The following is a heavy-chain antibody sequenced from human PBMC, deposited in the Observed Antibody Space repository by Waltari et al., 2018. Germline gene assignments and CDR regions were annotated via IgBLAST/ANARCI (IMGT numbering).Heavy chain of an antibody. J-gene: IGHJ2*01. CDR2: INHSGST. CDR1: GGSFSGYY. CDR3: ARGYSGSYSYWYFDL. D-gene: IGHD1-26*01. Sequence: QVQLQQWGAGLLKPLEILSLTCAVYGGSFSGYYWSWIRQPPGKGLEWIGEINHSGSTNYNPSLKSRVTISVDTSKNQFSLKLSSVTAADTAVYHCARGYSGSYSYWYFDLWGRGTLVTVSS. V-gene: IGHV4-34*01.